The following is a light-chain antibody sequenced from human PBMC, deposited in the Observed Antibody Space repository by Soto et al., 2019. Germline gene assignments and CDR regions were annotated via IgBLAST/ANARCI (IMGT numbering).Light chain of an antibody. J-gene: IGKJ1*01. CDR1: QSISGW. CDR3: QQYQTYPWT. CDR2: KAS. V-gene: IGKV1-5*03. Sequence: DIPMTQSPSTLSASVGDRVTITCRASQSISGWLAWYQQKPGKAPKLLIHKASSLESGVPSRFGGSESGTEFTLTITSLQPDDFATYYCQQYQTYPWTFGQGTKVEIK.